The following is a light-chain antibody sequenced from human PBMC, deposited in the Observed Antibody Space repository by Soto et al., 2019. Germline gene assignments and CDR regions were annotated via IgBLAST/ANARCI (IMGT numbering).Light chain of an antibody. CDR1: SSNIGSNY. CDR3: SSYTSSSTLV. Sequence: QSVLTQPPSASGTPGQRVTIPCSGSSSNIGSNYVYWYQQLPGTAPKLLIYRNNQRPSGVPDRFSGSKSGNTASLTISGLQAEDEADYYCSSYTSSSTLVFGTGTKVTVL. V-gene: IGLV1-47*01. CDR2: RNN. J-gene: IGLJ1*01.